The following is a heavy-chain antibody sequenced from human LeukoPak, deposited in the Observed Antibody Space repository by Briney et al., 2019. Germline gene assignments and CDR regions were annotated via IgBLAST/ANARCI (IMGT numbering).Heavy chain of an antibody. Sequence: GGSLRLSCAASGFTFSSYSMNWVRQAPGKGLEWVSSISSSSSYIYYADSVKGRFTISRDNAKTSLYLQMNSLRAEDTAVYYCARGKNGAFDIWGQGTMVTVSS. V-gene: IGHV3-21*01. CDR2: ISSSSSYI. CDR3: ARGKNGAFDI. CDR1: GFTFSSYS. J-gene: IGHJ3*02.